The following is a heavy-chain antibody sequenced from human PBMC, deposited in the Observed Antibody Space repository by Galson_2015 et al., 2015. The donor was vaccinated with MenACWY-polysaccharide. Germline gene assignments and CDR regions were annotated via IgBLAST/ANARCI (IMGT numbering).Heavy chain of an antibody. V-gene: IGHV4-4*07. CDR1: GGSISTYS. CDR2: IHRSGST. CDR3: AGDPGE. D-gene: IGHD3-10*01. J-gene: IGHJ4*02. Sequence: SETLSLTCTVSGGSISTYSWSWIRQPAGKGLEWLGRIHRSGSTDYNASLKSRLTLSADTSKDQFSLKLRSVSAADTAVYYCAGDPGEWGQGTLVAVSS.